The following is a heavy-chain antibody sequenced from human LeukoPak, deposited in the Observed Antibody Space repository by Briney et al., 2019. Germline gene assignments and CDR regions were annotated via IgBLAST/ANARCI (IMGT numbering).Heavy chain of an antibody. Sequence: SETLSLTCTVSGGSISSYYWSWIRQPPGKGLDWIGSISYSGSTNYNPSLKSRVTISMDTSKNRFSLKLSSVTAADTAVYYCARGGSRSYTSSTLDYWGQGTLVTVSS. J-gene: IGHJ4*02. CDR3: ARGGSRSYTSSTLDY. V-gene: IGHV4-59*01. D-gene: IGHD2-2*01. CDR2: ISYSGST. CDR1: GGSISSYY.